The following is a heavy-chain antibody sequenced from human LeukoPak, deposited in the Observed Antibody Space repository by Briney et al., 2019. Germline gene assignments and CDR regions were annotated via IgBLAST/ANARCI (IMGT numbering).Heavy chain of an antibody. V-gene: IGHV3-48*01. J-gene: IGHJ4*02. CDR3: AKDGSVAAAGY. D-gene: IGHD6-13*01. CDR1: GFTFSSYS. Sequence: GGSLRLSCAASGFTFSSYSMNWVRQALGKGLEWVSYISSSSSTIYYADSVKGRFTISRDNSKNTLYLQMNSLRAEDTAVYYCAKDGSVAAAGYWGQGTLVTVSS. CDR2: ISSSSSTI.